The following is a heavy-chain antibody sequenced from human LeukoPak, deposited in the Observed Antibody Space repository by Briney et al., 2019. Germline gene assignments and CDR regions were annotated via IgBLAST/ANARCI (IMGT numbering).Heavy chain of an antibody. J-gene: IGHJ6*04. D-gene: IGHD5-12*01. CDR3: AKKRVDRGSTIYYYAMDV. Sequence: PGGSLRLSCAASGFTFSSYAMNWVRQAPGKGLEWVSGIIGSGGSTYYADSVKGRFTISRDNSKNTLYLQMNSLRAEDTAIYYCAKKRVDRGSTIYYYAMDVWGKGTTVTVSS. CDR1: GFTFSSYA. V-gene: IGHV3-23*01. CDR2: IIGSGGST.